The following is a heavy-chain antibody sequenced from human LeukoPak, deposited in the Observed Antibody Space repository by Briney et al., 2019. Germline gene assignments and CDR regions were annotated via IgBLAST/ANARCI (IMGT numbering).Heavy chain of an antibody. CDR2: ISGSGGST. V-gene: IGHV3-23*01. Sequence: PGGSLRLSCAASGFTFSSYAMSWVRQAPGKGLEWVSAISGSGGSTYYADSVKGRFTISRDNSKNTLYLQMNSLRAEDTAVYYCAKDHIQDYGDYSFDAFDIWGQETMVTVSS. CDR1: GFTFSSYA. D-gene: IGHD4-17*01. CDR3: AKDHIQDYGDYSFDAFDI. J-gene: IGHJ3*02.